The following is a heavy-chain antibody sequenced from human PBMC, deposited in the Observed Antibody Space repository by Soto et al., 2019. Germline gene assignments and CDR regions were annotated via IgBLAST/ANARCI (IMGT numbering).Heavy chain of an antibody. CDR1: GGSVSSSNW. CDR2: IYHSGST. D-gene: IGHD3-22*01. V-gene: IGHV4-4*02. CDR3: ASVGSDYYNSGYYLH. Sequence: SETLSLTCIVSGGSVSSSNWWSWVRQPPGKGLEWIGEIYHSGSTTYNPSLKSRATISVDKSENQFSLRLKSVTAADTAVYYCASVGSDYYNSGYYLHWGPGTLVTVSS. J-gene: IGHJ4*02.